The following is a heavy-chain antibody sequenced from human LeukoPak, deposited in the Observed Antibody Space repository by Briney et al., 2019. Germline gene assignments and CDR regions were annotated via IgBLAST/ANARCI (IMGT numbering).Heavy chain of an antibody. J-gene: IGHJ4*02. CDR1: GFTFSDYY. CDR2: ITDTGTTI. V-gene: IGHV3-11*04. D-gene: IGHD2-2*01. Sequence: GGSLRLSCAASGFTFSDYYMSWIRQAPGKGLEWVSYITDTGTTIYYPDSVKGRSTISRDNAKNSLYLQMNSLRAEDTAVYCCARRHCSSTSCPLVDYWGQGTLVTVSS. CDR3: ARRHCSSTSCPLVDY.